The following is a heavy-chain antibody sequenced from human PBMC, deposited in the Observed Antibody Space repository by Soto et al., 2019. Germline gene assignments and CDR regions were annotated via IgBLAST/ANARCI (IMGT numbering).Heavy chain of an antibody. Sequence: QVQLVQSGAEVKKPGASVKVSCKASGYTFTSYGIGWVRQAPGQGLEWMGWISAYNGNTNYAQKLKGRVTMTTDTSTSTAYMELRSLRSDDTAVYYCARCGGDCQYYYYYYMDVWGKGTTVTVSS. J-gene: IGHJ6*03. CDR3: ARCGGDCQYYYYYYMDV. CDR1: GYTFTSYG. V-gene: IGHV1-18*01. CDR2: ISAYNGNT. D-gene: IGHD2-21*01.